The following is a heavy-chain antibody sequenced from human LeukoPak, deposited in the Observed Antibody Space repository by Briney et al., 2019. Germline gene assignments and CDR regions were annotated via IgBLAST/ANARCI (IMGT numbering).Heavy chain of an antibody. J-gene: IGHJ4*02. V-gene: IGHV4-34*01. Sequence: SETLSLTCAVYGGSFSGYYWSWIRQPPGKGLEWIGEINHSGSTNYNPSLKSRVTISVDTSKNQFSLKLRSVTAADTAVYYCARGYLWYYYDSSGYYGYWGQGTLATVS. CDR3: ARGYLWYYYDSSGYYGY. CDR2: INHSGST. D-gene: IGHD3-22*01. CDR1: GGSFSGYY.